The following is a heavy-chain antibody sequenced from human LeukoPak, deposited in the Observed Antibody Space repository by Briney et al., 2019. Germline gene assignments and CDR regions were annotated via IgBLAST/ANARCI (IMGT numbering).Heavy chain of an antibody. V-gene: IGHV3-7*04. Sequence: PGGSLRLSCAASGFTFSRYWMSWVRQAPGKGLELVVNIKENGSEKHYVDSVQGRFTVSRDNAKNSLYLGMNSLRAEDTAVYYCARDVRTRVQESEKWLVVRYFDYWGRGTLVTVSS. D-gene: IGHD6-19*01. CDR2: IKENGSEK. CDR3: ARDVRTRVQESEKWLVVRYFDY. CDR1: GFTFSRYW. J-gene: IGHJ4*02.